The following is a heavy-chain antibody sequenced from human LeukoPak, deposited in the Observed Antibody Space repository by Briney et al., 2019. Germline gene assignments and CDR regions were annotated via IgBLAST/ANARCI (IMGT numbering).Heavy chain of an antibody. CDR1: GFTFTIYA. CDR3: ARRPLIAAAGSGWFDT. D-gene: IGHD6-13*01. J-gene: IGHJ5*02. V-gene: IGHV3-30-3*01. Sequence: GGSLRLSCTASGFTFTIYAMHWVRQAPGKGLEWVAAISYDGSNKYYADSVKGRFTISRDNSKNTLYLQMNSLRAEDTAVYYCARRPLIAAAGSGWFDTWGQGILVTVSA. CDR2: ISYDGSNK.